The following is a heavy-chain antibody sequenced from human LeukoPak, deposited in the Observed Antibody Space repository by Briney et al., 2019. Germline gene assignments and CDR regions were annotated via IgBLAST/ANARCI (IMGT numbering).Heavy chain of an antibody. CDR2: INHSGST. Sequence: SETLSLTCAVYGGSFSGYYWSWIRQPPGKGLEWIGEINHSGSTNYNPSLKSRVTISVDTSKNQFSLKLSSVTAADTAVYYRARGGAVAKNWFDPWGQGTLVTVSS. D-gene: IGHD6-19*01. J-gene: IGHJ5*02. V-gene: IGHV4-34*01. CDR1: GGSFSGYY. CDR3: ARGGAVAKNWFDP.